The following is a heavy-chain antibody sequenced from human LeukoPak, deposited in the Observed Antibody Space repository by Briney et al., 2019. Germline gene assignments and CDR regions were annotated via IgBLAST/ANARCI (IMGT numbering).Heavy chain of an antibody. CDR2: ISFHGSNK. CDR3: AKERGAAAATVYFDY. CDR1: GFTFSTYG. J-gene: IGHJ4*02. Sequence: GGSLRLSCTASGFTFSTYGMHWVRQAPGKGLEWVAVISFHGSNKNYADSVKGRFTISRDNSRNTVYLQMNSLRAEDTAVYYCAKERGAAAATVYFDYWGQGTQVTVSS. V-gene: IGHV3-30*18. D-gene: IGHD6-13*01.